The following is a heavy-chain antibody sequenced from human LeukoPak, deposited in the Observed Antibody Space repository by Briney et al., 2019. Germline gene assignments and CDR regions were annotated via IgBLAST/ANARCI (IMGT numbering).Heavy chain of an antibody. J-gene: IGHJ3*02. CDR1: GFTFSSYA. CDR2: ISYDGSNK. V-gene: IGHV3-30*01. CDR3: ARGSITRGSYYGHAFDI. Sequence: GGSLRLSCAASGFTFSSYAMHWVRQAPGKGLEWVAVISYDGSNKYYADSVKSRFTISRDNSKNTLYLQMNSLRAEDTAVYYCARGSITRGSYYGHAFDIWGQGTMVTVSS. D-gene: IGHD1-26*01.